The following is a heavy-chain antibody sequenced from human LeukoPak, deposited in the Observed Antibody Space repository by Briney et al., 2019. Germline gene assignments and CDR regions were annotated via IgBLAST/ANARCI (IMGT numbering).Heavy chain of an antibody. CDR1: GYSFTSYW. CDR2: IYPGDSDT. CDR3: ARYDILTGYYRSYYYYGMDV. V-gene: IGHV5-51*01. D-gene: IGHD3-9*01. J-gene: IGHJ6*02. Sequence: GESLKISCKGSGYSFTSYWIGWVRHMPGKGLEWMGMIYPGDSDTRYSPSFQGQVTISADKSISTAYLQWSSLKASDTAMYYCARYDILTGYYRSYYYYGMDVWGQGTTVTVSS.